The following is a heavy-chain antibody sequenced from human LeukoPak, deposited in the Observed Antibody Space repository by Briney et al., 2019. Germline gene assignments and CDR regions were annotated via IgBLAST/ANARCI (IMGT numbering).Heavy chain of an antibody. CDR2: IWYDGSNK. Sequence: PGRSLRLSCAASGSTFSSYGMHWVRQAPGKGLEWVAVIWYDGSNKYYADSVKGRFTISRDNSKNTLYLQMNSLRAEDTAVYFCAKAHYDILTGYPPRTYFDYWGQGTLVTVSS. V-gene: IGHV3-33*06. CDR3: AKAHYDILTGYPPRTYFDY. D-gene: IGHD3-9*01. CDR1: GSTFSSYG. J-gene: IGHJ4*02.